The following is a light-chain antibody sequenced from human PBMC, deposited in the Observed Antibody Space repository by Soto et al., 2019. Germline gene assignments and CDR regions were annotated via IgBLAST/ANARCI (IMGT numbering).Light chain of an antibody. Sequence: EIVLTQSPGTPSLSPGERATLSCRASQSVSSSYLAWYQQKPGQAPRLLIYGASSRATGIPDRLSGSGSGTDFTLTISRVEPEDFAVYYCHQYGSSPWTFGQGTKVEIK. V-gene: IGKV3-20*01. J-gene: IGKJ1*01. CDR1: QSVSSSY. CDR2: GAS. CDR3: HQYGSSPWT.